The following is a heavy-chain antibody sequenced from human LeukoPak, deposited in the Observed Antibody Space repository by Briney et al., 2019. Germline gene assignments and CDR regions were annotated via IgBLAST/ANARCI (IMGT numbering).Heavy chain of an antibody. CDR3: AKDPLPYDFWSGYWKDY. V-gene: IGHV3-23*01. J-gene: IGHJ4*02. D-gene: IGHD3-3*01. CDR1: GFTFSSFA. CDR2: ISGSGGST. Sequence: GGSLRLSCAASGFTFSSFAMSWVRQALGQGLGWVSAISGSGGSTYYADSVKGRFTISRDNSKNTLYLQMNSLRAEDTAVYYCAKDPLPYDFWSGYWKDYWGQGTLVTVSS.